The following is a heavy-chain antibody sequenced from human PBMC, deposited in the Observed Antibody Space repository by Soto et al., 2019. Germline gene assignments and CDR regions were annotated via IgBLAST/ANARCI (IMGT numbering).Heavy chain of an antibody. J-gene: IGHJ6*02. CDR3: AKEQWLGKGYYGMDV. Sequence: SLRLSCAASGFTFSSYGMHWVRQAPGKGLEWVAVISYDGSNKYYADSVKGRFTISRDNSKNTLYLQMNSLRAEDTAVYYCAKEQWLGKGYYGMDVWGQGTTVTVSS. D-gene: IGHD6-19*01. V-gene: IGHV3-30*18. CDR1: GFTFSSYG. CDR2: ISYDGSNK.